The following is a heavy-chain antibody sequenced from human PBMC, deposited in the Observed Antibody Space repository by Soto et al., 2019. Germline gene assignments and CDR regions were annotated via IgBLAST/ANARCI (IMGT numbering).Heavy chain of an antibody. Sequence: SETLSLTCAVYGGSFSGYYWSWIRQPPGKGLEWIGEINHSGSTNYNPSLKSRVTISVDTSKNQLSLKLSSVTAADTAVYYCARYGRIAAAGTRYFQHWGQGTLVTVSS. CDR2: INHSGST. CDR3: ARYGRIAAAGTRYFQH. CDR1: GGSFSGYY. V-gene: IGHV4-34*01. D-gene: IGHD6-13*01. J-gene: IGHJ1*01.